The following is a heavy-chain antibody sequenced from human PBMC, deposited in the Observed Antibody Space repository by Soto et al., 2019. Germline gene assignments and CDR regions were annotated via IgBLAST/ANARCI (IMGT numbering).Heavy chain of an antibody. CDR2: IYYSGST. V-gene: IGHV4-39*01. CDR1: GVSISSSIDD. Sequence: EPLSLSCTFSGVSISSSIDDLSWIRQPPGKGLEWIGSIYYSGSTYYNPSLKSRVTISVDTSKNQFSLKLSSVTAADTAVYFCARGGVVTRHFDSWGQGTLVNVS. D-gene: IGHD3-3*01. CDR3: ARGGVVTRHFDS. J-gene: IGHJ4*02.